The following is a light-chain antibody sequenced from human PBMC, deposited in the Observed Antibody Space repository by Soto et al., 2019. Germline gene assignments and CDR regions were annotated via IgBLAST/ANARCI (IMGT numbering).Light chain of an antibody. V-gene: IGKV3-20*01. CDR1: QSVSSN. CDR2: GAS. J-gene: IGKJ4*01. CDR3: QQYGSSPALT. Sequence: EIVLTQSPGTLSLSPGERATLSCRASQSVSSNLAWYQQKPGQAPRLLIYGASSRATGIPDRFSGSGSGTDFTLTISRLEPEDFAVYYCQQYGSSPALTFGGGTKVDIK.